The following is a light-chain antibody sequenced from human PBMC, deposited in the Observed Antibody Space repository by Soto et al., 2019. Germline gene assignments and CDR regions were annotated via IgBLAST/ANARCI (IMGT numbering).Light chain of an antibody. Sequence: EIVMTQSPATLSVSPGERATLSCRASRSVSSNLAWYQQRPGQAPRLLIYVASTRASDIPPRFSGSGSGTEFILTISGLQSEDFAVYYCQQYSNWPRTFGQGTKVDIK. CDR2: VAS. J-gene: IGKJ1*01. CDR1: RSVSSN. V-gene: IGKV3-15*01. CDR3: QQYSNWPRT.